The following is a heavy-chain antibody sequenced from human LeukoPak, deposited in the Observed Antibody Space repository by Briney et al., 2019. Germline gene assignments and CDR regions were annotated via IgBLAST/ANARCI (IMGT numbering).Heavy chain of an antibody. V-gene: IGHV1-2*02. CDR3: ARDKRIAGNYYYYYMDV. CDR2: INPNSGGT. Sequence: ASVKVSCKASGYTFTGYYMHWVRQAPGQGLEWMGWINPNSGGTNYAQKFQGRVTMTRDTSISTAYMELSRLRSDDTAVYYCARDKRIAGNYYYYYMDVWGKGTTVTVSS. D-gene: IGHD1-14*01. J-gene: IGHJ6*03. CDR1: GYTFTGYY.